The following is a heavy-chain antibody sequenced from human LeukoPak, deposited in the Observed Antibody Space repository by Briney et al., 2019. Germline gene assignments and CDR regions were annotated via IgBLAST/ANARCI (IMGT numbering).Heavy chain of an antibody. CDR1: GFTFSTYA. V-gene: IGHV3-23*01. CDR3: AKDQWSSQRSYYSDY. Sequence: GGSLRLSCAASGFTFSTYAMTWVRQAPGKGLEWVSAISSSGGSTYYAGSVKGRFTISRDNSKNTLYLQMNSLRAEDTAIYYCAKDQWSSQRSYYSDYWGQGTLVTVSS. J-gene: IGHJ4*02. D-gene: IGHD1-26*01. CDR2: ISSSGGST.